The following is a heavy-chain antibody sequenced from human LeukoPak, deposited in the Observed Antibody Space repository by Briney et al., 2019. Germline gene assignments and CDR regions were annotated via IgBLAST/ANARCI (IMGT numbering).Heavy chain of an antibody. V-gene: IGHV1-24*01. J-gene: IGHJ4*02. Sequence: ASVKVSCKVSGYTLTELSMHWVRQAPGKGLEWMGGFDPEDGETIYAQKFQGRVTMTEDTSTDTDYMELSSLRSEDTAVYYCATDNKGYYLEPFDYWGQGTLVTVSS. CDR3: ATDNKGYYLEPFDY. D-gene: IGHD3-10*01. CDR2: FDPEDGET. CDR1: GYTLTELS.